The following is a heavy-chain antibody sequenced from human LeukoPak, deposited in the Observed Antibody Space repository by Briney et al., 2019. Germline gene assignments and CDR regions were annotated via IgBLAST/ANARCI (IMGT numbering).Heavy chain of an antibody. V-gene: IGHV4-59*08. CDR3: ARHLIVVVTAGAFDI. D-gene: IGHD2-21*02. J-gene: IGHJ3*02. Sequence: SETLSLTCTVSGGSISSYYWSWIRQPPGKGLEWIGYIYYSGSTNYNPSLKSRVTISVDTSKNQFPLKLSSVTAADTAVYYCARHLIVVVTAGAFDIWGQGTMVTVSS. CDR2: IYYSGST. CDR1: GGSISSYY.